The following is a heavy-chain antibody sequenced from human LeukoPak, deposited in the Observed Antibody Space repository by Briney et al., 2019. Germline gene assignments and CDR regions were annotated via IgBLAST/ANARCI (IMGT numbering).Heavy chain of an antibody. CDR2: IIPIFGTA. D-gene: IGHD3-3*01. CDR3: ARGVTILFSTGHFDY. Sequence: ASVKVSCKASGGTFSSYAISWVRQAPGQGLEWMGGIIPIFGTANYAQKFQGRVTITTDESTSTAYMELSSLRSEDTAVYYCARGVTILFSTGHFDYWGQGTLVTVSS. J-gene: IGHJ4*02. CDR1: GGTFSSYA. V-gene: IGHV1-69*05.